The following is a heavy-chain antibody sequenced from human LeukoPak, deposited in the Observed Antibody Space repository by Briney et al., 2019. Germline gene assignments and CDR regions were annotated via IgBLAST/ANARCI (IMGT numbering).Heavy chain of an antibody. J-gene: IGHJ3*02. D-gene: IGHD2-2*02. CDR3: ARIPTALPDAFDI. V-gene: IGHV5-51*01. Sequence: GESLKISCKGSGYSFTSYWIGWVRPMPGKGLEWMGVIYPGDSDTRYSPSFQGQVTISADRSISTAYLQWGSLKASDTAMYYCARIPTALPDAFDIWGQGTMVTVSS. CDR1: GYSFTSYW. CDR2: IYPGDSDT.